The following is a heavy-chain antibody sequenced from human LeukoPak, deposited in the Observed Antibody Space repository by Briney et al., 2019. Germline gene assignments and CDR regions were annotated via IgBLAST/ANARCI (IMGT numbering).Heavy chain of an antibody. J-gene: IGHJ5*02. D-gene: IGHD5-24*01. CDR2: IYTSGST. V-gene: IGHV4-61*02. CDR3: ARDNSVRDEAWWFNP. CDR1: GGSISSGSYY. Sequence: SETLSLTYTVSGGSISSGSYYWSWIRQPAGKGLEWIGRIYTSGSTNYNPSLKSRVTISVDTSKNQFSLKLSSVTAADTAVYYCARDNSVRDEAWWFNPWGQGTLVTVSS.